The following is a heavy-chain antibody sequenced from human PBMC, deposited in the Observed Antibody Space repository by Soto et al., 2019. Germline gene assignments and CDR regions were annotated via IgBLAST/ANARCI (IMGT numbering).Heavy chain of an antibody. CDR1: GFTFSSYS. V-gene: IGHV3-21*01. D-gene: IGHD3-10*01. CDR2: ISSSSSYI. Sequence: EVQLVESGGGLVKPGGSLRLSCAASGFTFSSYSMNWVRQAPGKGLEWVSSISSSSSYIYYADSVKGRFTISRDNAKHSLYLQMNILRDGDTAVYYCAGDGGQPWVAFDIWGQGTRVTVSS. J-gene: IGHJ3*02. CDR3: AGDGGQPWVAFDI.